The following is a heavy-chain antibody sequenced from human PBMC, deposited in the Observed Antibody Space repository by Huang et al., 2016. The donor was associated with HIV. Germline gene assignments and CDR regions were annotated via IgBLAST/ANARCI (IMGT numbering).Heavy chain of an antibody. D-gene: IGHD1-26*01. CDR1: GFSLNTKGVG. Sequence: QITLKESGPSLVKPTQTLTLTCSFSGFSLNTKGVGVGWIRQPPGKALEWLVLIYWDDDKRYMPSLKNKFTITRDTTKNQVVLTLTNADPLYAGTYYCAHIGRLGDYYMDVWGNGTTVTVSS. J-gene: IGHJ6*03. CDR2: IYWDDDK. V-gene: IGHV2-5*02. CDR3: AHIGRLGDYYMDV.